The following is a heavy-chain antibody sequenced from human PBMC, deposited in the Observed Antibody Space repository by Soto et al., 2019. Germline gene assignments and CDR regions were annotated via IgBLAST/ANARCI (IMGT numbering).Heavy chain of an antibody. CDR3: ARWNAGYSGSFIDY. Sequence: ASVKVSCKASGYTFTSYAMHWGRQAPGQRLEWMGWINAGNGNTKYSQKFQGRVTMTRDTSASTAYMELSSLRSEDTAVYYCARWNAGYSGSFIDYWGQGTLVTVSS. D-gene: IGHD1-26*01. J-gene: IGHJ4*02. CDR2: INAGNGNT. V-gene: IGHV1-3*01. CDR1: GYTFTSYA.